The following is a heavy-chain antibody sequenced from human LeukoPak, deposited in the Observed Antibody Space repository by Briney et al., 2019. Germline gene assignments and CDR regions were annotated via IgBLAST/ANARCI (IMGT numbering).Heavy chain of an antibody. CDR1: GGSISSYY. CDR3: ASGAYYYGSGSYYPTLFDY. V-gene: IGHV4-59*01. CDR2: IYYSGST. D-gene: IGHD3-10*01. Sequence: PSETLSLTCTASGGSISSYYWSWIRQPPGKGLEWIGYIYYSGSTNYNPSLKSRVTISVDTSKNQFSLKLSSVTAADTAVYYCASGAYYYGSGSYYPTLFDYWGQGTLVTVSS. J-gene: IGHJ4*02.